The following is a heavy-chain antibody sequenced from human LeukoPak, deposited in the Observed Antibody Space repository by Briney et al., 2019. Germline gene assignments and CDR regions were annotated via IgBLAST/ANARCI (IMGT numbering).Heavy chain of an antibody. Sequence: GGSLRLSCAASGVTFSGYTMSWVRQAPGKGLEWVSSISSSSTYMYSADSVKGRFTISRDNANNSLYLQMNSLRAEDTAVYYCAADRYCSITSCFYYFDYWGQGTLVTVSS. CDR3: AADRYCSITSCFYYFDY. CDR1: GVTFSGYT. J-gene: IGHJ4*02. V-gene: IGHV3-21*06. D-gene: IGHD2-2*01. CDR2: ISSSSTYM.